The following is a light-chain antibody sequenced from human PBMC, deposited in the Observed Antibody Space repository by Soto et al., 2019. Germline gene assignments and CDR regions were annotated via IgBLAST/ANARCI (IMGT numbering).Light chain of an antibody. V-gene: IGKV3-15*01. J-gene: IGKJ1*01. CDR1: QSVGSN. CDR2: GAS. Sequence: EIVMTQSPATLSVSPGERATLSCRASQSVGSNLAWYQQKPGQAPRLLIYGASTRAPSIPARFSGSVSGTEFTLTISSLQSEDFEIYFCQHYNNGPPDSTLDQGTKVEIK. CDR3: QHYNNGPPDST.